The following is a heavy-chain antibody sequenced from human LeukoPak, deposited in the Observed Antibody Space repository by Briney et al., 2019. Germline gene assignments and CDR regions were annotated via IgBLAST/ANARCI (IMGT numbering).Heavy chain of an antibody. CDR2: MSGSGGST. J-gene: IGHJ6*03. V-gene: IGHV3-23*01. Sequence: GGSLRLSCAASGFTFSSYGMSWVRQAPGKGLEWISAMSGSGGSTYYADSVKGRFTISRDNSKNSLYLQMISLRAEDTAIYYCARDPYSGSYGDSYYYYMDVWGKGTTVTISS. CDR1: GFTFSSYG. D-gene: IGHD1-26*01. CDR3: ARDPYSGSYGDSYYYYMDV.